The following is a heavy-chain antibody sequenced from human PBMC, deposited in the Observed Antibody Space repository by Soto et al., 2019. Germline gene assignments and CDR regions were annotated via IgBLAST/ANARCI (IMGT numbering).Heavy chain of an antibody. CDR2: IYYSGST. V-gene: IGHV4-59*01. D-gene: IGHD3-10*02. J-gene: IGHJ4*02. Sequence: QVQLQESGPGLVKPSETLSLTCTVSGGSISSYYWSWIRQPPGKGLEWIGYIYYSGSTNYNPSLKSRVTISVDTSKNQFSLKLSSVTAADTAVYYCAAQRYYDVSWGQGTLVTVSS. CDR3: AAQRYYDVS. CDR1: GGSISSYY.